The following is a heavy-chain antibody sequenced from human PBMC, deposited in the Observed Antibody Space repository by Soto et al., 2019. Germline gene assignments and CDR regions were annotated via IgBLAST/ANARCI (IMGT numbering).Heavy chain of an antibody. D-gene: IGHD6-19*01. CDR3: AKVSASTSGWYGSGWGTFDS. J-gene: IGHJ4*02. CDR2: ISYDGSNK. V-gene: IGHV3-30*18. Sequence: PGGALRLSCAASGFTFSSYGMHWVRQAPGKGLEWVAVISYDGSNKYYADSVKGRFTISRSDSTNTLYLEMKSLRVEDTAIYYCAKVSASTSGWYGSGWGTFDSWGQGTLVTVSS. CDR1: GFTFSSYG.